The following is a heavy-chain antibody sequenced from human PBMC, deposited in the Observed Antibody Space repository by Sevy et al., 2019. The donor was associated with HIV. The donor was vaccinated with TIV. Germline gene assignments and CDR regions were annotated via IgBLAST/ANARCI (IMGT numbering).Heavy chain of an antibody. CDR1: GFTFSNYW. J-gene: IGHJ4*02. V-gene: IGHV3-7*01. CDR3: ARPYRTDPFYYSCSSGYYYPTYFDY. Sequence: GGSLRLSCAASGFTFSNYWMSWVRQAPGKGLEWVANIRQDGSEKYFVDSVKGRFAISRDNAKNSLYLQMKSLRAEDTAVYYCARPYRTDPFYYSCSSGYYYPTYFDYWGQGTLVTVSS. D-gene: IGHD3-22*01. CDR2: IRQDGSEK.